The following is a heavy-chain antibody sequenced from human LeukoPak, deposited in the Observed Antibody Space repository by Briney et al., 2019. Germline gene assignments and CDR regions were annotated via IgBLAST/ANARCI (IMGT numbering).Heavy chain of an antibody. J-gene: IGHJ6*02. V-gene: IGHV1-8*01. CDR3: ARNMVRDPKGYYYYGMDV. CDR2: MNPNSGNT. D-gene: IGHD3-10*01. CDR1: GYTFTSYD. Sequence: GASVKVSCKASGYTFTSYDISWVRQATGQGLEWMGWMNPNSGNTGYAQKFQGRVTMTRNTSISTAYMELSSLRSEDTAVYYCARNMVRDPKGYYYYGMDVWGQGTTVTVSS.